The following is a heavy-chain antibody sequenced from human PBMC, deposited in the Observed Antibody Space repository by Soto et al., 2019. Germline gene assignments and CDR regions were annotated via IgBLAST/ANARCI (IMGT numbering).Heavy chain of an antibody. CDR3: GSSYCRDGVSCKWFDP. Sequence: QVQLQESGPGLVKPSETLSLTCTVSGGSMSSYYWSWIRQPPGKGLEWIGYISYSWKTKYKSSLKSVVTISVDTSENLGSLKLSSVTASDTAVYYCGSSYCRDGVSCKWFDPCGQGTLVTVPS. CDR1: GGSMSSYY. CDR2: ISYSWKT. J-gene: IGHJ5*02. D-gene: IGHD2-15*01. V-gene: IGHV4-59*01.